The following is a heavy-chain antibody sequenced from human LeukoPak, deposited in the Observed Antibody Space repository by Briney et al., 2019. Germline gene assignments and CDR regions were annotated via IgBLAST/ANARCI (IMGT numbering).Heavy chain of an antibody. Sequence: PSETLSLTCTVSGGSISSSSYYWGWIRQPPGKGLEWIGSIYYSGSTYYNPSLKSRVTISVDTSKNQFSLKLSSVTAADTAVYYCARDQLELHWFDPWGQGALVTVSS. D-gene: IGHD1-7*01. J-gene: IGHJ5*02. CDR3: ARDQLELHWFDP. V-gene: IGHV4-39*07. CDR1: GGSISSSSYY. CDR2: IYYSGST.